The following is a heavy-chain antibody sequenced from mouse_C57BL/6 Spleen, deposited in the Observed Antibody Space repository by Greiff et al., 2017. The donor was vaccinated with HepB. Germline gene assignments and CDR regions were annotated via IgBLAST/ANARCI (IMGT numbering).Heavy chain of an antibody. Sequence: QVQLQQPGDELVMPGASVKLSCKASGYTFTSYWMHWVKQRPGQGLEWIGEIDPSDSYTNYNQKFKGKSTLTVDKSSSTAYMQLSSLTSEDSAVYYCAIAYYSNAYAMDYWGQGTSVTVSS. V-gene: IGHV1-69*01. CDR1: GYTFTSYW. J-gene: IGHJ4*01. CDR2: IDPSDSYT. CDR3: AIAYYSNAYAMDY. D-gene: IGHD2-5*01.